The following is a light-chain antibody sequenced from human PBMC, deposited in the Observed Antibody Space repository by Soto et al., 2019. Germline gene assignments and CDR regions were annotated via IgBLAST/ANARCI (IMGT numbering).Light chain of an antibody. V-gene: IGKV3-20*01. CDR1: ETIKKNY. CDR3: QQNAESPIT. CDR2: AAS. J-gene: IGKJ5*01. Sequence: EIVLTQSPGSLSLSPGEGSTLSCRASETIKKNYLAWYQQQPGQAPSLLIYAASRRATGIPDRFSGGGSGTDFTLTISGLEPEDIAVFYCQQNAESPITFGQGTRLEIK.